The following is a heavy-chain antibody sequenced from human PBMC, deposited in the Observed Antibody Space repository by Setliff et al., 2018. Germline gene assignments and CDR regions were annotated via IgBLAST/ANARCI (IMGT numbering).Heavy chain of an antibody. CDR1: GGSFSGYY. CDR2: INHTGST. J-gene: IGHJ4*02. Sequence: PSETLSLTCAVYGGSFSGYYWSWIRQPPGKGLEWIGEINHTGSTNYSPSLKSRVTISVDTSKNQFSLKLSSVTAADTAVYYCVRNLWDLDPIWGQETLVTVSS. V-gene: IGHV4-34*01. CDR3: VRNLWDLDPI. D-gene: IGHD1-26*01.